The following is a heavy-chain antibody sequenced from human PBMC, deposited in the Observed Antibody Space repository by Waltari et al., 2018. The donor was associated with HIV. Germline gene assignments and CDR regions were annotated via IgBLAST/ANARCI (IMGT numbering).Heavy chain of an antibody. CDR3: ARGRGDSSSWYFDF. J-gene: IGHJ4*02. Sequence: EVLLAESGGRMVQPGGSLRRSCAASGFTLSHFWMPCVRKAPGKGREWGANIKQDGSEKYYVDSVKGRFTSSRDNAKNSLYLQMNSLRGEDTSVYYCARGRGDSSSWYFDFWGQGTLVTVSS. V-gene: IGHV3-7*04. CDR1: GFTLSHFW. CDR2: IKQDGSEK. D-gene: IGHD6-13*01.